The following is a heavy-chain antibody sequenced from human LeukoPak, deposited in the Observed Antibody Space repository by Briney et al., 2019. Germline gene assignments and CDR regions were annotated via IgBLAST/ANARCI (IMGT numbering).Heavy chain of an antibody. CDR1: GYSISSGYY. V-gene: IGHV4-38-2*02. CDR3: ARARLYSGYDLGNNWFDP. Sequence: SETLSLTCTVSGYSISSGYYWGWTRQPPGKGLEWIGSIYHSGSTYYNPSLKSRVTISVDTSKNQFSLKLSSVTAADTAVYYCARARLYSGYDLGNNWFDPWGQGTLVTVSS. CDR2: IYHSGST. D-gene: IGHD5-12*01. J-gene: IGHJ5*02.